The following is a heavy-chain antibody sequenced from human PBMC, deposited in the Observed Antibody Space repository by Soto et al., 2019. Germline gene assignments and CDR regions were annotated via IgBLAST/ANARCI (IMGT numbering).Heavy chain of an antibody. CDR3: AGSITMIVVGTPV. CDR2: ISSSGSTI. Sequence: EVQLVESGGDLVQPGGSLRLSCAASGFTFSRYEMNWVRQAPGKGLEWISYISSSGSTIYYADSVKGRFTISRDNAKNSLDLQMNSLRAEDTAVYYCAGSITMIVVGTPVWGQGTLVTVSS. CDR1: GFTFSRYE. D-gene: IGHD3-22*01. V-gene: IGHV3-48*03. J-gene: IGHJ4*02.